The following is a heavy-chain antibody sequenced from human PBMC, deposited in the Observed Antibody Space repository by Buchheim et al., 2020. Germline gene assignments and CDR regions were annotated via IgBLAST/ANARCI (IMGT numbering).Heavy chain of an antibody. V-gene: IGHV4-4*02. J-gene: IGHJ6*02. CDR2: IYHSGRP. CDR1: GGSISSSNW. CDR3: ARDLGDGYCYYGMDV. Sequence: QVQLQESGPGLVKPSGTLSLTCAVSGGSISSSNWWSWVRQPPGKGLEWIGEIYHSGRPNHNPSLNSRVTISVDKSKNQFSLKLSCVAAADTAVYYCARDLGDGYCYYGMDVWGQWTT. D-gene: IGHD2-8*01.